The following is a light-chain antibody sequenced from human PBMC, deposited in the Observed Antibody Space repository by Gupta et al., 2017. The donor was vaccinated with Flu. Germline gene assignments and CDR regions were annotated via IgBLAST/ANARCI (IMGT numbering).Light chain of an antibody. V-gene: IGLV2-11*01. CDR3: SSYAGRGTWV. CDR1: SNYVGRSNS. Sequence: QSSPTQPRSVTGSSGRSVSIPSTGTSNYVGRSNSVSWYEQRPGKAPKLILYDVTERPSGVPDRFSGSKSGNTASLTISGLQADDEADYYCSSYAGRGTWVFGTGTTVTVL. CDR2: DVT. J-gene: IGLJ1*01.